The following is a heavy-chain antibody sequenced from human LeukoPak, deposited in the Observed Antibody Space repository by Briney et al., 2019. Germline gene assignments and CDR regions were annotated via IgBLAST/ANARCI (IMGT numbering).Heavy chain of an antibody. CDR3: ARRRGGYGEGEFDY. Sequence: GGTLRLSCTVSGFTASSKYTSWVSQAPGKGLEWVSFITGDASTAYADSVQGRFTISRDDSKNTLYLQMDSLRVEDTAVYYCARRRGGYGEGEFDYWGQGTLVTVSS. CDR1: GFTASSKY. D-gene: IGHD4-17*01. V-gene: IGHV3-66*04. J-gene: IGHJ4*02. CDR2: ITGDAST.